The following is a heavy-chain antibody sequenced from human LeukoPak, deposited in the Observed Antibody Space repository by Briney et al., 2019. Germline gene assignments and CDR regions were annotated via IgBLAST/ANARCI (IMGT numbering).Heavy chain of an antibody. J-gene: IGHJ6*02. V-gene: IGHV3-15*01. CDR2: IKSKTDGGTT. Sequence: PGGSLRLSCAASGFTVSNNYMNWVRQAPGKGLEWVGRIKSKTDGGTTDYAAPVKGRFTISRDDSKNTLYLQMNSLKTEDTAVYYCTTDRYGSGSYGDYYYYYGMDVWGQGTTVTVSS. CDR1: GFTVSNNY. CDR3: TTDRYGSGSYGDYYYYYGMDV. D-gene: IGHD3-10*01.